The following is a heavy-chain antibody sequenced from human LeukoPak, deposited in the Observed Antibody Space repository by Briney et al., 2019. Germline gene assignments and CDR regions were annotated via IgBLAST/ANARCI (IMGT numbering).Heavy chain of an antibody. J-gene: IGHJ3*02. V-gene: IGHV4-59*08. CDR3: ARPSDCSGGSCYPNDAFDI. D-gene: IGHD2-15*01. CDR2: IYYSGST. CDR1: GGSISSYY. Sequence: PSETLSLTCTVSGGSISSYYWSWIRQPPGKGLEWIGYIYYSGSTYYNPSLKSRVTISVDTSKNQFSLKLSSVTAADTAVYYCARPSDCSGGSCYPNDAFDIWGQGTMVTVSS.